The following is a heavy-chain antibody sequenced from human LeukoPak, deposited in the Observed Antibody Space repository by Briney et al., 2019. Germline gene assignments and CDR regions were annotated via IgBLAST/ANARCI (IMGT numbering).Heavy chain of an antibody. D-gene: IGHD5-18*01. CDR3: ARRGYSYGFGY. CDR1: GFTFSSYW. CDR2: INSDGSST. Sequence: PGGSLGLSCAASGFTFSSYWMHWVRQAPGKGLVWVSRINSDGSSTSYADSVKGRFTISRDNAKNTLYLQMNSLRAEDTAVYYCARRGYSYGFGYWGQGTLVTVSS. J-gene: IGHJ4*02. V-gene: IGHV3-74*01.